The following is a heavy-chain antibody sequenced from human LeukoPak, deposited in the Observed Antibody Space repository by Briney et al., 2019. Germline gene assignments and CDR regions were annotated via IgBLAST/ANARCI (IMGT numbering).Heavy chain of an antibody. CDR3: ARDRYISNWHFDY. CDR1: GGSISNNNYY. V-gene: IGHV4-39*07. D-gene: IGHD6-13*01. J-gene: IGHJ4*02. Sequence: SETLSLTCSVSGGSISNNNYYWGWIRQPPGKGLEWIANIYYSGSTYYNPSLKSRVTMSVDKSKNQFSLKLNSVTAADTAVYYCARDRYISNWHFDYWGQGTLVTVSS. CDR2: IYYSGST.